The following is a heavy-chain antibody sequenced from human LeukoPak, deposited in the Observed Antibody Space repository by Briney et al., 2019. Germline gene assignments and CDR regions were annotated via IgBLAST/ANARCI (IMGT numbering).Heavy chain of an antibody. CDR3: ATCVRGTTDFDY. D-gene: IGHD1-1*01. Sequence: SETLSLTCTVSGYSISSTYYWGWIRQPPGKGLEWIGSVHHSGSTYYNPSLKSRVTISVDTSKSQFSKNLRSVTAADTAVYYCATCVRGTTDFDYWGQGTLVTASS. J-gene: IGHJ4*02. CDR2: VHHSGST. V-gene: IGHV4-38-2*02. CDR1: GYSISSTYY.